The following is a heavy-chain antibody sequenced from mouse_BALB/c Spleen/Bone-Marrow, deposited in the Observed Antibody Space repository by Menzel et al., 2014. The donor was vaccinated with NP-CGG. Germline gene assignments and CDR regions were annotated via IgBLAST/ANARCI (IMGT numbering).Heavy chain of an antibody. CDR3: ARDDYYAMDY. J-gene: IGHJ4*01. CDR1: GFTFTDYY. CDR2: IRNKANGYTT. V-gene: IGHV7-3*02. Sequence: EVKLMEPGGGLVQPGGSLRLSCATSGFTFTDYYMSWVRQPPGKALEWLGFIRNKANGYTTEYSASVKGRFTISRDNSQSILYLQMNTLRAEDSATYYCARDDYYAMDYWGQGTSVTVSS.